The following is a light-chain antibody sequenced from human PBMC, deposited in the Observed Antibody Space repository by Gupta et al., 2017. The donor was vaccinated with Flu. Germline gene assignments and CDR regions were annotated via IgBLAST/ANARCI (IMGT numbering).Light chain of an antibody. V-gene: IGKV1-5*03. CDR1: QGISRW. J-gene: IGKJ1*01. CDR2: MAS. CDR3: PQDNNPPWT. Sequence: PSTLSASVGERVTITCRARQGISRWVAWYQQKPGKAPILLIYMASTVDSGVPSRFSGSGSGTEFTLAISSLQPDDSATYYCPQDNNPPWTFGQGTTVEV.